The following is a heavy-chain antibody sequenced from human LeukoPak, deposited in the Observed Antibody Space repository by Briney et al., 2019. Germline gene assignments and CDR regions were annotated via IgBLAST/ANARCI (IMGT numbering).Heavy chain of an antibody. CDR2: INHSGST. CDR1: GGSFSNYH. Sequence: SETLSLTCAVYGGSFSNYHWSWIRQSPGKGLEWIGEINHSGSTNYNPSLKSRVTISVDTSKNQFSLKLSSVTAADTAVYYCARRPRNSGSYDGPPGLDYWGQGTLVTVS. V-gene: IGHV4-34*01. CDR3: ARRPRNSGSYDGPPGLDY. D-gene: IGHD1-26*01. J-gene: IGHJ4*02.